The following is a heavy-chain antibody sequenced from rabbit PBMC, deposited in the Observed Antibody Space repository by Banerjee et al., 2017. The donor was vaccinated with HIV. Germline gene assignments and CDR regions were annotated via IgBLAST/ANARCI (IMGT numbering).Heavy chain of an antibody. V-gene: IGHV1S45*01. Sequence: QEQLEESGGDLVKPEGSLTLTCAASGFSFSSNYWICWVRQAPGKGLEWIACINTSSGNTVYASWAKGRFTISRTSSTTVTLQMTSLTAADTATYFCARDLAAVIGWNFGLWGPGTLVTVS. CDR1: GFSFSSNYW. CDR3: ARDLAAVIGWNFGL. D-gene: IGHD1-1*01. J-gene: IGHJ4*01. CDR2: INTSSGNT.